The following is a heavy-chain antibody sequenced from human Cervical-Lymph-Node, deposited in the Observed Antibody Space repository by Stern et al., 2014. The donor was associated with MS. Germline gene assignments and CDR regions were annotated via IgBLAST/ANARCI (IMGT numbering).Heavy chain of an antibody. CDR2: IHPGAPDT. CDR3: ARVNIEMLTSIDY. J-gene: IGHJ4*02. CDR1: GYSFTNYW. Sequence: VQLVQSGAEVKKPGESLKISCKGSGYSFTNYWIGWVRQMPGKGLEWMGVIHPGAPDTGTRPSVEGQVTISADKSIRTAYLQWSSLKASDTAMYYCARVNIEMLTSIDYWGQGTLVTVSS. D-gene: IGHD3-16*01. V-gene: IGHV5-51*01.